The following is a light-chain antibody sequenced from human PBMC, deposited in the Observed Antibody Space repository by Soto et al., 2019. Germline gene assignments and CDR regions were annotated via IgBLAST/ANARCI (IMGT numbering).Light chain of an antibody. CDR2: IDN. CDR1: TSNIGSQT. V-gene: IGLV1-44*01. CDR3: ASWDDSLKGPV. Sequence: QPVLTQPPSASGTPGQRVSISCSGSTSNIGSQTVNWYQRLPGTAPRLLIYIDNQRPSGVPERFSGSKSGTSASLAISGLQSEDEADYFCASWDDSLKGPVFGGGTKLTVL. J-gene: IGLJ2*01.